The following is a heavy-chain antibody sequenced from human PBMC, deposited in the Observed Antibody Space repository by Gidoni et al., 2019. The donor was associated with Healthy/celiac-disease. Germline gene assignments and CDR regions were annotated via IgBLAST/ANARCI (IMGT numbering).Heavy chain of an antibody. D-gene: IGHD6-19*01. Sequence: QVQLVASGGGVVQPGRSMRLSCAASGFTFSRYSMHWVRQAPGKGLEWVAVISYDGSNKYHADSVMGRFTISRDNSKNTLYVQMNSLRAEDTAVYYCARDSVAGGYYYYYMDVWGKGTTVTVSS. CDR3: ARDSVAGGYYYYYMDV. CDR2: ISYDGSNK. CDR1: GFTFSRYS. J-gene: IGHJ6*03. V-gene: IGHV3-30-3*01.